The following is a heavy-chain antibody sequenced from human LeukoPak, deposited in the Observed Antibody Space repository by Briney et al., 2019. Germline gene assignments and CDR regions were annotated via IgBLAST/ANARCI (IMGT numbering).Heavy chain of an antibody. CDR1: GFTFSSYA. D-gene: IGHD3-3*01. CDR2: ISGSDGST. J-gene: IGHJ4*02. Sequence: GGSLRLSCAASGFTFSSYAMSWVRQAPGKGLEWVSAISGSDGSTYYADSVKGRFTISRDNSKNTLYLQMNSLRAEDTAVYYCAKDRRYYDFWSGYYFGDVFDYWGQGTLVTVSS. CDR3: AKDRRYYDFWSGYYFGDVFDY. V-gene: IGHV3-23*01.